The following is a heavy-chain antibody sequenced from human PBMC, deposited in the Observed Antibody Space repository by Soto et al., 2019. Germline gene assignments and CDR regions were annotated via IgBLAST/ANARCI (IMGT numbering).Heavy chain of an antibody. CDR1: GGSISSGGYY. D-gene: IGHD4-17*01. CDR2: IYYSGST. J-gene: IGHJ4*02. Sequence: KSSETLSITCTVSGGSISSGGYYWSWIRQHPGKGLEWIGYIYYSGSTYYNPSLKSRVTISVDTSKNQFSLKLSSVTAADTAVYYCARGRRATVTTGYYFDYWGQGTLVTVS. CDR3: ARGRRATVTTGYYFDY. V-gene: IGHV4-31*03.